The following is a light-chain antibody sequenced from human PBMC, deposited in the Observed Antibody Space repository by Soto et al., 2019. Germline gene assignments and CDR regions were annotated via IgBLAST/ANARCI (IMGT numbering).Light chain of an antibody. CDR2: KAS. Sequence: DIQITQSPSTLSGSVGDRVTITCRASQTISSWLAWYQRKPGKAPKLLIYKASTLKSGVPSRFSGSGSGTEFTLNISSLQPDDFATYYCQHYNSYSEAFGQGTKVDIK. CDR1: QTISSW. V-gene: IGKV1-5*03. J-gene: IGKJ1*01. CDR3: QHYNSYSEA.